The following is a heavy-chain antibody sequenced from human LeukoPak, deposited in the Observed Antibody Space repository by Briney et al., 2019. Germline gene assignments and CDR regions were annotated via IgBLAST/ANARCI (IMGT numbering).Heavy chain of an antibody. CDR3: ARQYSYDSSGYYPWDY. CDR2: INSDGSST. Sequence: GGSLRLSCVASGFTFSSYWMHWVRQAPGKGLVWVSRINSDGSSTTYADSVKGRFTISRDNAENALYLQMNSLRAEDTAMYYCARQYSYDSSGYYPWDYWGQGTLVTVSS. V-gene: IGHV3-74*01. J-gene: IGHJ4*02. D-gene: IGHD3-22*01. CDR1: GFTFSSYW.